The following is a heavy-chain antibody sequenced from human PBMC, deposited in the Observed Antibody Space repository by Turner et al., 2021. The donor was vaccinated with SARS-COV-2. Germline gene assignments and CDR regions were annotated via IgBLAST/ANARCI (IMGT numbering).Heavy chain of an antibody. CDR3: ARAGTDWLQYYYFDY. Sequence: QVQLQESGPGLVPPSQPLYLTCTVSGGSISSGAYYWSWIRQHPGKCLEWIGYIYYTGTTNYNPSLKSRVTISVDTSKNQFSLKLSSVTASDTAVYYCARAGTDWLQYYYFDYWGQGTLVTVSS. V-gene: IGHV4-31*03. CDR1: GGSISSGAYY. CDR2: IYYTGTT. J-gene: IGHJ4*02. D-gene: IGHD3-9*01.